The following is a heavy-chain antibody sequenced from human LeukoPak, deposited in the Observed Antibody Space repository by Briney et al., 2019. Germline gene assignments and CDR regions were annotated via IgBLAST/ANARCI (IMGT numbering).Heavy chain of an antibody. J-gene: IGHJ4*02. D-gene: IGHD2-2*01. V-gene: IGHV3-23*01. Sequence: GGSLRLSCAASGFTFSSYAMSWVRQAPGKGLEWVSAISGSGGSTYYADSVKGRFTISRDNSKNTLYLQMNSLRAEDTAVYYCAKPPRYCSSTSCHTADYWGQGTLVTVSS. CDR2: ISGSGGST. CDR3: AKPPRYCSSTSCHTADY. CDR1: GFTFSSYA.